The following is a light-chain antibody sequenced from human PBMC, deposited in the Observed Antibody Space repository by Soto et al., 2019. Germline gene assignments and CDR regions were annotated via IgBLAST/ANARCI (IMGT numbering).Light chain of an antibody. Sequence: ETMMTQSPDTLSVSLGERATLSCRASQSLRSSLAWYQQKPGQAPRLLIYDASTRATGIPARFSGSGSGTDFTLTISGLQSEDFAVYYCQQYSSSSRTFGQGTKVEIK. CDR3: QQYSSSSRT. V-gene: IGKV3-15*01. J-gene: IGKJ1*01. CDR1: QSLRSS. CDR2: DAS.